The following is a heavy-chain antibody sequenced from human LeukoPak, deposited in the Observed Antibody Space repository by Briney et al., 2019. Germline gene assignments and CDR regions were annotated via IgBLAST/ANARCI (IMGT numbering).Heavy chain of an antibody. CDR3: ARETCTTCYTYSYYYYMDA. J-gene: IGHJ6*03. Sequence: GGSLRLSCAASGFTFSDSYMTWIRQAPGKGLEWVAFIDKSGGTTYYADSVKGRFTISRDNAKSSLYLEMNSLRAEDTAVYYCARETCTTCYTYSYYYYMDAWGKGATVTVSS. D-gene: IGHD2-2*01. CDR2: IDKSGGTT. V-gene: IGHV3-11*04. CDR1: GFTFSDSY.